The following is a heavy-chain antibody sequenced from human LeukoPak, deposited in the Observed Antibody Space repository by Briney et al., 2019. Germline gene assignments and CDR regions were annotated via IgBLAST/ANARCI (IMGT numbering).Heavy chain of an antibody. Sequence: GGSLRLSCAASGFTFSGYGMHWVRQAPGKGLEWVAFIRYDGSNKYYADSVKGRFTISRGNSKNTLYPQMNSLRAEDTAVYYCAKDPTVTGYYFDYWGQGTLVTVSS. CDR3: AKDPTVTGYYFDY. D-gene: IGHD4-17*01. CDR2: IRYDGSNK. J-gene: IGHJ4*02. CDR1: GFTFSGYG. V-gene: IGHV3-30*02.